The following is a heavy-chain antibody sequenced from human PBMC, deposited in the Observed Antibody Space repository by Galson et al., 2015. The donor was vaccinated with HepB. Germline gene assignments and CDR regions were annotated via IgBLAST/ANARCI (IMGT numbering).Heavy chain of an antibody. CDR1: GYTFTSYY. CDR2: INPSGGST. V-gene: IGHV1-46*04. J-gene: IGHJ6*02. D-gene: IGHD1-26*01. CDR3: ARDGVGPNGHYYGMDV. Sequence: SVKVSCKASGYTFTSYYMHWVRQAPGQGLEWMGIINPSGGSTSYAQKLQGRVTMTRDTSTSTVYMELSSLRSEDTAVYYCARDGVGPNGHYYGMDVWGQGTTVTVSS.